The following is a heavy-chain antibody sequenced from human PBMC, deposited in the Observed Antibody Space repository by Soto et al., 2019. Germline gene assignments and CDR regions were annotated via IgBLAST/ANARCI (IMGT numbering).Heavy chain of an antibody. V-gene: IGHV3-23*01. J-gene: IGHJ4*02. CDR2: ISGSGGST. CDR1: GFTFSSYA. D-gene: IGHD6-13*01. Sequence: GGSLRLSCAASGFTFSSYAMSWVRQAPGKGLEWVSAISGSGGSTYYADSVKGRFTISRDNSKNTLYLQMNSLRAEDTAVYYCAKEGIAAAGTRIYFDYWGQGTLVTVSS. CDR3: AKEGIAAAGTRIYFDY.